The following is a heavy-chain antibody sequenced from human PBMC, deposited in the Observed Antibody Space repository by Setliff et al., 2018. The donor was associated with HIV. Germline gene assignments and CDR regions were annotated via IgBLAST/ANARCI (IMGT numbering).Heavy chain of an antibody. V-gene: IGHV4-59*11. D-gene: IGHD1-20*01. J-gene: IGHJ5*02. CDR1: GGSIINHF. Sequence: SSETLSLTCTVSGGSIINHFWSWIRLPPGKGLEWIGYIYYSGSADYNRSLKSRVTISVDTSKSQISLKLNSVTAADTAVYYCARDGRYNWGGNWFDPWGQGTLVTVSS. CDR3: ARDGRYNWGGNWFDP. CDR2: IYYSGSA.